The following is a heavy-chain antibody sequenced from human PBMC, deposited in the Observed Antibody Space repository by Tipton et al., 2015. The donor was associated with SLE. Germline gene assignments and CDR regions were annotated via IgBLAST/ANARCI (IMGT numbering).Heavy chain of an antibody. D-gene: IGHD2-2*01. Sequence: TLSLTCTVSGGSISSSNWWSWVRQPPGKGLEWIGEIHHSGSTNYNPSLKSRVTISVDKSKNQFSLKLSSVTAADTAVYYCARCSTRHYYYYYMDVWGKGTTVTVSS. CDR2: IHHSGST. J-gene: IGHJ6*03. CDR3: ARCSTRHYYYYYMDV. CDR1: GGSISSSNW. V-gene: IGHV4-4*02.